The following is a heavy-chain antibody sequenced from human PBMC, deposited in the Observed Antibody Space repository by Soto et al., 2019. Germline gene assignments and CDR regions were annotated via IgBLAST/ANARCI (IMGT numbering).Heavy chain of an antibody. D-gene: IGHD3-10*01. V-gene: IGHV3-73*01. J-gene: IGHJ6*02. CDR2: IRSKANSYAT. CDR1: GFTFSGSA. CDR3: TSGLWLGEGYYYGMDV. Sequence: GGSLRLSCAASGFTFSGSAMHWVRQASGKGLEWVGRIRSKANSYATAYAASVKGRFTISRDDSKNTAYLQMNSLKTEDTAVFYCTSGLWLGEGYYYGMDVWGQGTTVTVSS.